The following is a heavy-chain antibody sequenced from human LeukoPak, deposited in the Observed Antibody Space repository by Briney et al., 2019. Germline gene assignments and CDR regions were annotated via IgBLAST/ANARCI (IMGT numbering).Heavy chain of an antibody. V-gene: IGHV3-7*01. D-gene: IGHD5-18*01. Sequence: GDSLRLSCAAPGFTFTKYWMTWVRQAPGKGLEWVANINEDGSEKYYVDSVKGRFTISRDNAKNSLHLQMTRLRAEDTAVYYCVRVGGLYSYGPCDNWGQGTLVPVSS. CDR3: VRVGGLYSYGPCDN. J-gene: IGHJ4*02. CDR1: GFTFTKYW. CDR2: INEDGSEK.